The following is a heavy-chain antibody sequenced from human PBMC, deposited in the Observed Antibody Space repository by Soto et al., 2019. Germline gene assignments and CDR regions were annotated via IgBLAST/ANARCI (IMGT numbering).Heavy chain of an antibody. Sequence: SVKVSCKASGGTFSSYAISWVRQAPGQGLEWMGGIIPIFGTANYAQKFQGRVTITADKSTSTAYMELSSLRSEDTAVYYCARDHGDYPLTVNWFDPWGQGTLVTVSS. D-gene: IGHD4-17*01. J-gene: IGHJ5*02. CDR3: ARDHGDYPLTVNWFDP. V-gene: IGHV1-69*06. CDR1: GGTFSSYA. CDR2: IIPIFGTA.